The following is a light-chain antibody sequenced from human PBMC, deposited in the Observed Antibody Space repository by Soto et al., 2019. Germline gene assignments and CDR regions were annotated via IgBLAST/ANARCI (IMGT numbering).Light chain of an antibody. Sequence: DIQMTQSPSSVSASVGDRVTITCRASQGISGWLAWYQQKPGKAPKLLIYAASRLQSRVPSRFRGSETGTDFTLTISRLEPEDFAVYYCQQYHSSLFTFCPGTKLVIK. CDR1: QGISGW. J-gene: IGKJ3*01. CDR3: QQYHSSLFT. V-gene: IGKV1-12*01. CDR2: AAS.